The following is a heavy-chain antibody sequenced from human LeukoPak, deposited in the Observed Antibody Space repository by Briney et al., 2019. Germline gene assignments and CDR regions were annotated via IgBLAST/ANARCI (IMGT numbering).Heavy chain of an antibody. V-gene: IGHV3-23*01. Sequence: PGGSLRLSCAASGFTVSSYAMTWVRQAPGKGLEGVSAIGYSAGDTYYADSVKGRFTISRDNSMNTLYLQMSRLRADDTALYYCAKDDDGHHHGVDHWGQGSLVTVSS. CDR3: AKDDDGHHHGVDH. CDR2: IGYSAGDT. D-gene: IGHD4-17*01. CDR1: GFTVSSYA. J-gene: IGHJ4*02.